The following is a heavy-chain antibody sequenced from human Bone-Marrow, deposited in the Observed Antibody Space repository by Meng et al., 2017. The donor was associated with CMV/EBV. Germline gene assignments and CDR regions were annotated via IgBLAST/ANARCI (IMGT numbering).Heavy chain of an antibody. Sequence: ASVKVSCKASGYTFTSYGISWVRQAPGQGLEWMGWISAYNGNTNYAQKLQGRVTMTTDTSTSTAYMDLRSLRSDDTAVYYCARDHYYDSSGYSNAFDIWGQGTMVTVSS. CDR2: ISAYNGNT. CDR1: GYTFTSYG. CDR3: ARDHYYDSSGYSNAFDI. V-gene: IGHV1-18*01. D-gene: IGHD3-22*01. J-gene: IGHJ3*02.